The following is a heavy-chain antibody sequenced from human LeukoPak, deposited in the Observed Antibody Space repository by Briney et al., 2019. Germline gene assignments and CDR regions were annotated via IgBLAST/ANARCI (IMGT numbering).Heavy chain of an antibody. Sequence: ASVKVSCKASGYTFTSYDINWVRQATGQGLEWMGWMNPNSGNTGYAQKFQGRVTMTRNTSISTAYMELSSLRSEDTAVYYCASRSSSWYSYYYYGMDVWGQGTTVTVSS. V-gene: IGHV1-8*01. CDR1: GYTFTSYD. D-gene: IGHD6-13*01. CDR2: MNPNSGNT. J-gene: IGHJ6*02. CDR3: ASRSSSWYSYYYYGMDV.